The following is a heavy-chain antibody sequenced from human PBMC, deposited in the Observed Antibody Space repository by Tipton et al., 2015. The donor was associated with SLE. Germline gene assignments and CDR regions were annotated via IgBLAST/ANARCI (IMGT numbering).Heavy chain of an antibody. CDR3: ARWDGYHGYFDY. J-gene: IGHJ4*02. Sequence: QLVQSGVEVKKPGESLKISCESSRYTFTNYWIGWVRQMPGKGLEWMGFIYPRDSETRYSPSFQGQVIISADKSTNIAYLQWSSLRASDTAMYYCARWDGYHGYFDYRGQGTLVTVPS. V-gene: IGHV5-51*01. CDR1: RYTFTNYW. D-gene: IGHD5-24*01. CDR2: IYPRDSET.